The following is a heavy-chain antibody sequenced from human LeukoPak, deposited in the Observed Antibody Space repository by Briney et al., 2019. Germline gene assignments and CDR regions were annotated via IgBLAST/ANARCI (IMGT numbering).Heavy chain of an antibody. D-gene: IGHD3-9*01. J-gene: IGHJ4*02. CDR1: GFPFSTYN. CDR2: ISSSSSYI. CDR3: ARDRGHNYDILTAYFDY. Sequence: GGSLRLSCSASGFPFSTYNMNWVRQAPGKGLEWVSSISSSSSYIYYADSVRGRFTISRDNARNSLNLQMNSLRAEDTAVYYCARDRGHNYDILTAYFDYWGQGTLVTVSS. V-gene: IGHV3-21*01.